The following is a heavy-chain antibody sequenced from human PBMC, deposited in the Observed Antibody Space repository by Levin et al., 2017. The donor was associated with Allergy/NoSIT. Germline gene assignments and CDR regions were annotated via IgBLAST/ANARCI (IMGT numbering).Heavy chain of an antibody. CDR1: GYTFTSYY. CDR2: INPSGGST. V-gene: IGHV1-46*01. CDR3: ARWAPADDISLYYFDY. Sequence: ASVKVSCKASGYTFTSYYMHWVRQAPGQGLEWMGIINPSGGSTSYAQKFQGRVTMTRDTSTSTVYMELSSLRSEDTAVYYCARWAPADDISLYYFDYWGQGTLVTVSS. D-gene: IGHD3-9*01. J-gene: IGHJ4*02.